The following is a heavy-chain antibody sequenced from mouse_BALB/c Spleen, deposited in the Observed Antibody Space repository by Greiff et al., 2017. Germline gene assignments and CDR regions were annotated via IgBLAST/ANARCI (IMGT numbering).Heavy chain of an antibody. CDR2: IYPGDGDT. V-gene: IGHV1-82*01. Sequence: QVQLQQSGPELVKPGASVKISCKASGYAFSSSWMNWVKQRPGQGLEWIGRIYPGDGDTNYNGKFKGKATLTADKSSSTAYMQLSSLTSVDSAVYFCARPDGYYGAMDYWGQGNSVTVSS. CDR1: GYAFSSSW. D-gene: IGHD2-3*01. CDR3: ARPDGYYGAMDY. J-gene: IGHJ4*01.